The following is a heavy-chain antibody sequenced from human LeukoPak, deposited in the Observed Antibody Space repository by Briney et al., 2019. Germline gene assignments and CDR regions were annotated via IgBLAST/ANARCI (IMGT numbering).Heavy chain of an antibody. J-gene: IGHJ6*02. V-gene: IGHV3-30*03. CDR2: ISYDGSNK. D-gene: IGHD4-17*01. CDR3: ARGMDGDYGDYDYYYYYYGMDV. CDR1: GFTFSSYG. Sequence: GRSLRLSCAASGFTFSSYGMHWVRQAPGKGLEWVAVISYDGSNKYYADSVKGRFTISRDNSKNTLYLQMNSLRAEDTAVYYCARGMDGDYGDYDYYYYYYGMDVWGQGTTVTVSS.